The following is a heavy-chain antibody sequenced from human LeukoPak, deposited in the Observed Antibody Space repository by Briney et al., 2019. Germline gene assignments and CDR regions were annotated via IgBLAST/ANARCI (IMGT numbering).Heavy chain of an antibody. CDR1: GFTFSSYS. V-gene: IGHV3-48*04. D-gene: IGHD5-18*01. Sequence: GGSLRLSCAASGFTFSSYSMNWVRQAPGKGLEWVSYISSSSSTIYYADSVKGRFTISRDNAKNSLYLQMNSLRAEDTAVYYCARDNGGYSYGELYYYFDYWGQGTLVTVSS. CDR2: ISSSSSTI. CDR3: ARDNGGYSYGELYYYFDY. J-gene: IGHJ4*02.